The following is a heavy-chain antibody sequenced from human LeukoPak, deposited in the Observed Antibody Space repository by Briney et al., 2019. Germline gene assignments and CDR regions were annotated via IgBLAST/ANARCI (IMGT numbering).Heavy chain of an antibody. V-gene: IGHV4-34*01. D-gene: IGHD6-19*01. Sequence: SETLSLTCAVYGGSFSGYYWSWIRQPPGKGLEWIGEINHSGSTNYNPSLKSRDTISVDTSKNQFSLKLSSVTAADTAVYYCARGIAVAGTGFDYWGQGALVTVSS. CDR2: INHSGST. CDR1: GGSFSGYY. J-gene: IGHJ4*02. CDR3: ARGIAVAGTGFDY.